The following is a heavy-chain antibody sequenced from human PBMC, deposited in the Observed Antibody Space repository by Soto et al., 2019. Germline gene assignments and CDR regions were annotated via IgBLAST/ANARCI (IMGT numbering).Heavy chain of an antibody. CDR2: ISDDGSNK. Sequence: QVQLVESGGGVVQPGRSLRLSCAASGFTFSSYGMHWVRQAPGKGLEWVAVISDDGSNKYSADSLKGRFTIARDNSKNMMYLQMNSMRAEDTAVYYCAKEWVYDTSGWCSDYWGQGTVVTVSS. CDR1: GFTFSSYG. CDR3: AKEWVYDTSGWCSDY. D-gene: IGHD3-22*01. J-gene: IGHJ4*02. V-gene: IGHV3-30*18.